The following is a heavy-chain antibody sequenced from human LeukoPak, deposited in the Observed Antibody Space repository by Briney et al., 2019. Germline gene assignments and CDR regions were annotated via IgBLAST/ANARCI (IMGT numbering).Heavy chain of an antibody. Sequence: SETLSLTCTVSGGSISSYYWSWIRQPPGKGLEWIGYIYYSGSTNYNPSLKSRVTISVDTSKNQFSLKLSSVTAADTAVYYCARARMATIRGYYFDYRGQGTLVTVSS. J-gene: IGHJ4*02. CDR2: IYYSGST. CDR3: ARARMATIRGYYFDY. CDR1: GGSISSYY. D-gene: IGHD5-24*01. V-gene: IGHV4-59*01.